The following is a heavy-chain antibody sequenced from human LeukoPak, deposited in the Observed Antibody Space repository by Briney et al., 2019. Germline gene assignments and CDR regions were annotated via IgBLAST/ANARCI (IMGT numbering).Heavy chain of an antibody. D-gene: IGHD3-10*01. J-gene: IGHJ4*02. CDR2: ISGYNGNT. Sequence: AASVTETLQDSGYTYTSYGIYCVRQAPGQGLEWMGWISGYNGNTNYAQKLQGRVTMTADTSTTTAYMELRSLRADDTAVYYCARGGGSRSLIRGYFDYWGQGTLVTVSP. V-gene: IGHV1-18*01. CDR3: ARGGGSRSLIRGYFDY. CDR1: GYTYTSYG.